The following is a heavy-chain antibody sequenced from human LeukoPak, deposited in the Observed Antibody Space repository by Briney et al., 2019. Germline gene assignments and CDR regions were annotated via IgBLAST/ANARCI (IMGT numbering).Heavy chain of an antibody. CDR3: AKYYGDFGFGASDI. V-gene: IGHV3-48*02. CDR2: ISSSSSTI. J-gene: IGHJ3*02. CDR1: GFTFSTYS. Sequence: GGSLRLSCAASGFTFSTYSMNWVRQAPGKGLEWVSYISSSSSTIYYADSVKGRFTISRDNAKNSLYLQMNSLRDEDTAEYYCAKYYGDFGFGASDIWGQGTVVTVSS. D-gene: IGHD4-17*01.